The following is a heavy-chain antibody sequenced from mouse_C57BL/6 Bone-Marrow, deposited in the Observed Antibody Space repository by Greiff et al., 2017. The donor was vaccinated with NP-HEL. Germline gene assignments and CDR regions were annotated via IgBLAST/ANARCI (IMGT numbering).Heavy chain of an antibody. V-gene: IGHV1-81*01. CDR2: IYPRSGNT. D-gene: IGHD2-3*01. J-gene: IGHJ4*01. Sequence: VQVVESGAELARPGASVKLSCKASGYTFTSYGISWVKQRTGQGLEWIGEIYPRSGNTYYNEKFKGKATLTADKSSSTAYMELRSLTSEDSAVYFCARKDGYYLFYYAKDDWGQGTSVTVSS. CDR3: ARKDGYYLFYYAKDD. CDR1: GYTFTSYG.